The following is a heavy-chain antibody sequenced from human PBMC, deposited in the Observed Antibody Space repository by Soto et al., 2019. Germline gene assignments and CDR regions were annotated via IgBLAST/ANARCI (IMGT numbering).Heavy chain of an antibody. Sequence: SETLSLTCAVSGGSISSGGYSWSWIRQPPGKGLEWIGYIYHSGSTYYNPSLKSRVTISVDRSKNQFSLKLSSVTAADTAVYYCARGVHDYSSYFDYWGQGTLVTVSS. D-gene: IGHD4-4*01. CDR3: ARGVHDYSSYFDY. V-gene: IGHV4-30-2*01. CDR1: GGSISSGGYS. CDR2: IYHSGST. J-gene: IGHJ4*02.